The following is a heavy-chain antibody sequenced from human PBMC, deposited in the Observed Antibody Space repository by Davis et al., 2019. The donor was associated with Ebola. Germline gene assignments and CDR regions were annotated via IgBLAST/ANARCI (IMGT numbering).Heavy chain of an antibody. CDR2: IYHSGST. CDR3: AREKLWFGELLGDY. CDR1: GGSISSSNW. Sequence: GSLRLSCAVSGGSISSSNWWSWVRQPPGKGLEWIGEIYHSGSTNYNPSLKSRVTISVDKSKNQFSLKLSSVTAADTAVYYCAREKLWFGELLGDYWGQGTLVTVSS. D-gene: IGHD3-10*01. J-gene: IGHJ4*02. V-gene: IGHV4-4*02.